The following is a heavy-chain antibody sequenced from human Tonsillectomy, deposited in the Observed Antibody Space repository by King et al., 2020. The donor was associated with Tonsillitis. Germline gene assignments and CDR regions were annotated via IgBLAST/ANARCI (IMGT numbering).Heavy chain of an antibody. J-gene: IGHJ4*02. V-gene: IGHV3-49*03. CDR3: TRLTAYYYDS. Sequence: VQLVESGGGLVQPGRSLRLSCTASGFIFGDYAMGWFRQAPGKGLEYVGFIRGKAYGETTEYAASVKGRFTISRDDSKIFAYLQMNSLQTEDTAVYYCTRLTAYYYDSWGQGTLVTVSS. CDR2: IRGKAYGETT. CDR1: GFIFGDYA. D-gene: IGHD3-9*01.